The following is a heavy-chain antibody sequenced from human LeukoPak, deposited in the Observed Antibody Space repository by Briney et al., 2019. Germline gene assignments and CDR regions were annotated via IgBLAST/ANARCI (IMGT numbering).Heavy chain of an antibody. Sequence: GGSLRLSCAASGFTFSSYAMSWVRQAPGKGLEWVSAISGSGGSTYYADSVKGRFTISRDKSKNTLYLQMNSMRAEDTAVYYCAKEVGGRGLGPLKTPRSRDGYTRGGDAFDIWGQGTMVTVSS. J-gene: IGHJ3*02. CDR2: ISGSGGST. CDR3: AKEVGGRGLGPLKTPRSRDGYTRGGDAFDI. D-gene: IGHD5-24*01. CDR1: GFTFSSYA. V-gene: IGHV3-23*01.